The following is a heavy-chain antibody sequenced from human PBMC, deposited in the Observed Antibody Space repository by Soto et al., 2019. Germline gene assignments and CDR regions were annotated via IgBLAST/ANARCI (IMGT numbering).Heavy chain of an antibody. J-gene: IGHJ4*02. D-gene: IGHD1-26*01. CDR1: GGSISGYY. V-gene: IGHV4-59*01. CDR3: ARYSERHTELDY. CDR2: IHYSGNT. Sequence: PSETLSLTCTVSGGSISGYYWSWIRQPPGKGLEWIGWIHYSGNTLYNPSLKTRLTISVGPSRNQFSLKLSSVTAADTAIYFCARYSERHTELDYWGQGTLVTVS.